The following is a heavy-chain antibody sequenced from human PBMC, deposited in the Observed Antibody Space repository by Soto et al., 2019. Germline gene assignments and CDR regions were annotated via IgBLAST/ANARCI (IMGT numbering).Heavy chain of an antibody. CDR2: IYHSGST. V-gene: IGHV4-38-2*02. CDR3: ARDTYYDSSPITATGNDY. J-gene: IGHJ4*02. Sequence: SATLSLTWAVSGYSISSGYYWGWIRPPPGKGLEWIGSIYHSGSTYYNPSLKSRVTISVDTSKNQFSLKLSSVTAADTAVYYCARDTYYDSSPITATGNDYWGQGTLVTSPQ. CDR1: GYSISSGYY. D-gene: IGHD3-22*01.